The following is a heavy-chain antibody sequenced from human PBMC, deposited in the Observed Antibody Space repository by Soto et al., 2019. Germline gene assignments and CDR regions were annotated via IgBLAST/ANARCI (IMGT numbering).Heavy chain of an antibody. CDR1: GFTFNIHG. D-gene: IGHD2-15*01. CDR2: ISYDGSYK. J-gene: IGHJ6*02. Sequence: GSLRLSCAASGFTFNIHGMHWVRQAPGKGLEWVAAISYDGSYKYYADSVKGRFTISRDNPKNTLYLQMNSLRAEDTAVYYCASEYCSGGSCHYYGMDVWGQGTTVTVSS. CDR3: ASEYCSGGSCHYYGMDV. V-gene: IGHV3-30*03.